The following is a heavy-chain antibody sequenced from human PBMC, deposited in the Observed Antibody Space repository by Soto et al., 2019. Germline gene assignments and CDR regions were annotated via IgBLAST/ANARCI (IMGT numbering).Heavy chain of an antibody. V-gene: IGHV4-4*02. CDR1: GGSISSSDL. Sequence: SESLSLTCTVSGGSISSSDLWSLVRPPPRKRQEWIGEIYYSGTTNYAPSLKSRVTISVDKSKNQLSLQLNSVSATDTAVYSCARPSLLWSGEAHDGYSFDPWGQGNLVSVSS. D-gene: IGHD3-10*01. CDR2: IYYSGTT. J-gene: IGHJ5*02. CDR3: ARPSLLWSGEAHDGYSFDP.